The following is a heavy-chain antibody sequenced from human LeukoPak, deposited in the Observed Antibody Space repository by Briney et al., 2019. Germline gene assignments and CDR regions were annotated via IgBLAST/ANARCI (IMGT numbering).Heavy chain of an antibody. CDR1: GFTFSNDW. J-gene: IGHJ5*01. CDR2: IKEGGSEK. CDR3: ARGESSYCSGGCYFAS. Sequence: PGGSLRLAWAASGFTFSNDWMSCVRQAPGEGREWVANIKEGGSEKDYVDSGEGRFTISRDNAKKSLYLQMNSPRVEDTAVYYCARGESSYCSGGCYFASWGQGTLVTISS. D-gene: IGHD2-21*02. V-gene: IGHV3-7*01.